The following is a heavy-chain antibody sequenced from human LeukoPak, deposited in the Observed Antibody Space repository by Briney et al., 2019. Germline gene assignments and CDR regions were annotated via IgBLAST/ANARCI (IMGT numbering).Heavy chain of an antibody. CDR2: IYSGGST. Sequence: GGSLRLSCAASGFTVSSNYMSWVRQAPGKGLEWVSVIYSGGSTYYADSVKGRFTISRDNSKNTLYHQMNSLRAEDAAVYYWARTDRKYYFDYWGQGTLVTVAS. CDR1: GFTVSSNY. J-gene: IGHJ4*02. CDR3: ARTDRKYYFDY. V-gene: IGHV3-53*01.